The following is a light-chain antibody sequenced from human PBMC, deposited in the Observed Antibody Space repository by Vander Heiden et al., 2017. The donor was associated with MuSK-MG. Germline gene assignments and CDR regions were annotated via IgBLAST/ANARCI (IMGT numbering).Light chain of an antibody. V-gene: IGLV3-19*01. CDR2: SKN. Sequence: SSELTQDPTVSVALGQTVRITCQGASLRGYSANWYQQKPGQPPILVIYSKNNRPSGIPDRFSGSSSGNTASLTITGAQAEDEADYYCNSRDNNNDHVIFGGGTKLTVL. CDR1: SLRGYS. CDR3: NSRDNNNDHVI. J-gene: IGLJ2*01.